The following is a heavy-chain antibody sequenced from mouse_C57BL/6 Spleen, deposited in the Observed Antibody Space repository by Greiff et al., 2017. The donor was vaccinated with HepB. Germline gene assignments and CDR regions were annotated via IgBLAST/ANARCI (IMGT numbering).Heavy chain of an antibody. D-gene: IGHD1-1*01. Sequence: QVQLQQPGAELVKPGASVKLSCKASGYTFTSYWMHWVKQRPGQGLEWIGMIHPNSGSTNYNEKFKSKATLTVDKSSSTAYMQLSSLTSEDSAVYYCALTTLVEDYYAMDYWGQGTSVTVSS. J-gene: IGHJ4*01. CDR2: IHPNSGST. V-gene: IGHV1-64*01. CDR3: ALTTLVEDYYAMDY. CDR1: GYTFTSYW.